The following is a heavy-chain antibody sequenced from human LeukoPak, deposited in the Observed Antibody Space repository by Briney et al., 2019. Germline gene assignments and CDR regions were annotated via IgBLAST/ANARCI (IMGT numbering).Heavy chain of an antibody. CDR1: GGSFSGYY. Sequence: SETLSLTCAVYGGSFSGYYWGWIRQPPGKGLEWIGSIYHSGSTYYNPSLKSRVTISVDTSKNQFSLKLSSVTAADTAVYYCARAKYYDFWSGRRGDAFDIWGQGTMVTVSS. D-gene: IGHD3-3*01. CDR3: ARAKYYDFWSGRRGDAFDI. CDR2: IYHSGST. V-gene: IGHV4-38-2*01. J-gene: IGHJ3*02.